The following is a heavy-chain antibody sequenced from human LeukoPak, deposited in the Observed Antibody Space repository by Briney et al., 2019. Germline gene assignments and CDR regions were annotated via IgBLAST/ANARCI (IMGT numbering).Heavy chain of an antibody. V-gene: IGHV4-34*01. CDR1: GGSFSGYY. Sequence: SETLSLTCAVYGGSFSGYYWSWIRQPPGKGLEWIGSIYDSGSTYYNPSLKSRVTISVDTSKNQFSLKLSSVTAADTAVYYCARHTAFVYGYRAFDIWGQGTMVTVSS. CDR2: IYDSGST. CDR3: ARHTAFVYGYRAFDI. J-gene: IGHJ3*02. D-gene: IGHD5-18*01.